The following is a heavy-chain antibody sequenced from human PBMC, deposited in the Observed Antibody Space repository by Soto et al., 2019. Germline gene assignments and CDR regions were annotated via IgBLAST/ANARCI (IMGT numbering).Heavy chain of an antibody. CDR1: GYTFTDYF. CDR3: ARDGGYSSSLAASDI. D-gene: IGHD6-13*01. CDR2: INPHSGET. V-gene: IGHV1-2*04. J-gene: IGHJ3*02. Sequence: ASVKVSCKSAGYTFTDYFIHWVRQAPGQGLEWMGWINPHSGETNYAQKFQGWVTMTRDTSLSTAYMELSSLKSDDTAVYYCARDGGYSSSLAASDIWGQGTVVT.